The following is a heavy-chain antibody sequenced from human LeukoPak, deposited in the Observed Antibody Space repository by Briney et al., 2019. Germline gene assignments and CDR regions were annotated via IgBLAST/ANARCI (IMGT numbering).Heavy chain of an antibody. V-gene: IGHV1-18*01. D-gene: IGHD6-19*01. CDR2: INTYNGNT. Sequence: GASVKVSCKASGYTFTTYGITWVRQAPGQGLEWMGCINTYNGNTNYAQKLQGRVTMTTDTSPSTAYMELRSLRSDDTAVYYCARKFGSGWHFDYWGQGTLVTVSS. J-gene: IGHJ4*02. CDR3: ARKFGSGWHFDY. CDR1: GYTFTTYG.